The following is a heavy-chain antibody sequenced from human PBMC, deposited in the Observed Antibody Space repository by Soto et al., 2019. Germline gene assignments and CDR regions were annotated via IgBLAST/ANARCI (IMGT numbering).Heavy chain of an antibody. J-gene: IGHJ3*02. CDR3: ARDYYDSSGYFGASRYAFDI. CDR1: GYTFTSYY. Sequence: ASVKVSCKASGYTFTSYYMHWLRQAPGQGLEWMGIINPSGGSTSYAQKFQGRVTMTRDTSTSTVYMELSSLRSEDTAVYYCARDYYDSSGYFGASRYAFDIWGQGTMVTVSS. V-gene: IGHV1-46*01. CDR2: INPSGGST. D-gene: IGHD3-22*01.